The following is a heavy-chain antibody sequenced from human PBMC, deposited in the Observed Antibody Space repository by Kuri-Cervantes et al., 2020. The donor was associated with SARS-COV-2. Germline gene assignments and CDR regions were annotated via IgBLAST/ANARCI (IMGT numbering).Heavy chain of an antibody. CDR1: GGSFSGYY. V-gene: IGHV4-34*01. CDR3: ALVAVYYDSSGYYYWFDP. J-gene: IGHJ5*02. CDR2: INHSGST. Sequence: SETLSLTCAVYGGSFSGYYWSWIRQPPGKGLEWIGEINHSGSTNYNPSLKSRVTISVDTSKNQFSLKLSSVTAADTAVYYCALVAVYYDSSGYYYWFDPWGHGTLVTVSS. D-gene: IGHD3-22*01.